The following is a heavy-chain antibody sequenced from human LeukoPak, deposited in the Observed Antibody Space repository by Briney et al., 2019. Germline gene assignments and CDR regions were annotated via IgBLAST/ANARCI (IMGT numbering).Heavy chain of an antibody. CDR3: AKDRGYGDPEVFDY. CDR2: ISSSGGST. V-gene: IGHV3-23*01. D-gene: IGHD4-17*01. Sequence: GGSLRLSCAASGFTFSNYAMSWVRQAPGRGLDWVAIISSSGGSTSYADSVRGRFTISRDNSKNALYLQMDSLRAEDTAIYYCAKDRGYGDPEVFDYWGQGTLVTVSS. J-gene: IGHJ4*02. CDR1: GFTFSNYA.